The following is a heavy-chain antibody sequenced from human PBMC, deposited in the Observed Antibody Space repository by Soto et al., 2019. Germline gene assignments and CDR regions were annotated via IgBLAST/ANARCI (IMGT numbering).Heavy chain of an antibody. CDR3: ARDKWGYSGYDASTPFDY. J-gene: IGHJ4*02. D-gene: IGHD5-12*01. CDR1: GGSISSYY. Sequence: QVQLQESGPGLVKPSETISLTCTVSGGSISSYYWCWIRQPPGKGLEWIGYIYYSGSTNYNPSLKSRVTISVDTSKNQFSLKLSSVTAADTAVYYCARDKWGYSGYDASTPFDYWGQGTLVTVSS. CDR2: IYYSGST. V-gene: IGHV4-59*01.